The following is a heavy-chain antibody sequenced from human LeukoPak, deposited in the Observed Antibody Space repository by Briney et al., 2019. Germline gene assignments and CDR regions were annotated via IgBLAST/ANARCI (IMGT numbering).Heavy chain of an antibody. J-gene: IGHJ3*02. CDR2: IWYDGSYK. Sequence: PGRSLRLSCSASGLAFSNYGVHWVRQAPGKGLEWVAVIWYDGSYKYYADSVKGRFTISRDNSKNTLYLQMNSLRAEDTAVYYCAGEYFYDSSGYSDAFDIWGQGTMVTVSS. V-gene: IGHV3-33*01. D-gene: IGHD3-22*01. CDR1: GLAFSNYG. CDR3: AGEYFYDSSGYSDAFDI.